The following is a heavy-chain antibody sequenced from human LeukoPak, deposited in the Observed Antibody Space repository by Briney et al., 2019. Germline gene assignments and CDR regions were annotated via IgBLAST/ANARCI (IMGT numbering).Heavy chain of an antibody. V-gene: IGHV3-74*03. J-gene: IGHJ4*02. Sequence: PGGSLRLSCSASGLTFSNYWMHWVRHAPGKGLVWVSYVDNGGSGREYADSVKGRFTISRDNVKSMVYLQMNSLRAEDTAVYYCARGGYGTWIDYWGQGTLVTVSS. D-gene: IGHD3-16*01. CDR1: GLTFSNYW. CDR3: ARGGYGTWIDY. CDR2: VDNGGSGR.